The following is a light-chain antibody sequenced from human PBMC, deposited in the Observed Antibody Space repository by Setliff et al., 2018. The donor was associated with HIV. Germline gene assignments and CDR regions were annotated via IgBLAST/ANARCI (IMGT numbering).Light chain of an antibody. CDR3: SSYTSSSTDV. CDR1: SGDIGRYNY. J-gene: IGLJ1*01. V-gene: IGLV2-14*03. Sequence: QSALTQPASVSGSPGQSITISCTGTSGDIGRYNYVSWYQQHPGKAPKLMIYDVNNRPSGVSNRFSGSKSGNTASLTISGLQAEDEADYYCSSYTSSSTDVFGTGTKVTVL. CDR2: DVN.